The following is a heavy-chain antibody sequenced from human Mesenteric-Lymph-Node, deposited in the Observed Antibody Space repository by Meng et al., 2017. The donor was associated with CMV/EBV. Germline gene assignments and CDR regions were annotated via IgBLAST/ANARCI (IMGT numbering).Heavy chain of an antibody. D-gene: IGHD3-10*01. J-gene: IGHJ4*02. CDR2: FNPGDSDT. CDR1: GYSFTSYW. Sequence: GYSFTSYWIGCVRQMPGKALEWMAIFNPGDSDTKSSPSFQGQVTISADKSINTAYLEWDNLKASDTAMYYCARRGDYYGSGTWDFEFWGQGTLVTVSS. V-gene: IGHV5-51*01. CDR3: ARRGDYYGSGTWDFEF.